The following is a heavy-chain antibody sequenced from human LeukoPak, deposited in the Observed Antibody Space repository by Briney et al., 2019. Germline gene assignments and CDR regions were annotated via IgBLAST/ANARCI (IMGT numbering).Heavy chain of an antibody. J-gene: IGHJ5*02. CDR3: ASGYSLFDP. CDR1: GGSISSGSYY. Sequence: SQTLSLTCTVSGGSISSGSYYWSWIRQPAGKGLEWIGRIYTSGSTNYNPSLKSRVTISVDTSKNQFSLKLSSVTAADTTVYYCASGYSLFDPWGQGTLVTVSS. V-gene: IGHV4-61*02. CDR2: IYTSGST. D-gene: IGHD5-18*01.